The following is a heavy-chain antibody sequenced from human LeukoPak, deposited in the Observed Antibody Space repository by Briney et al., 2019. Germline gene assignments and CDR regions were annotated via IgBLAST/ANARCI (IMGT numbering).Heavy chain of an antibody. CDR1: GFTFDDYA. D-gene: IGHD5-12*01. J-gene: IGHJ4*02. V-gene: IGHV3-9*01. CDR3: AKVAIVATILYYFDY. CDR2: ISWNSGSI. Sequence: GRSLRLSCAASGFTFDDYAMQWVRQAPGKGLEWVSGISWNSGSIGYADSVKGRFTISRDNAKNSLYLQMNSLRAEDTALYYCAKVAIVATILYYFDYWGQRTLVTVSS.